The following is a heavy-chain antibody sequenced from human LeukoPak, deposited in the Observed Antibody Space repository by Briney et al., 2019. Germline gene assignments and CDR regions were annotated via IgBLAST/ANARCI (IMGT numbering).Heavy chain of an antibody. CDR2: INHSGST. J-gene: IGHJ1*01. CDR3: ARRLLGYCSGGSCYSGYFQH. D-gene: IGHD2-15*01. V-gene: IGHV4-34*01. Sequence: SETLSLTWAVYGGSFSGYYWSWIRQPPGKGLEWIGEINHSGSTNSNPSLKSRVTISVDTSKNQFSLKLSSVTAADTAMYYCARRLLGYCSGGSCYSGYFQHWGQGTLVTVSS. CDR1: GGSFSGYY.